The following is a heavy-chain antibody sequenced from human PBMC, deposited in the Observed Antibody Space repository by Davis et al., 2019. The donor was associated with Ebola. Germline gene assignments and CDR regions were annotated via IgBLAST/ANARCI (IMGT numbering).Heavy chain of an antibody. CDR3: ARATGMDV. CDR2: ISYDGSNK. CDR1: GFTFSSYW. V-gene: IGHV3-30-3*01. Sequence: GESLKISCAASGFTFSSYWMHWVRQAPGKGLEWVAVISYDGSNKYYADSVKGRFTISRDNSKNTLYLQMNSLRAEDTAVYYCARATGMDVWGQGTTVTVSS. J-gene: IGHJ6*02.